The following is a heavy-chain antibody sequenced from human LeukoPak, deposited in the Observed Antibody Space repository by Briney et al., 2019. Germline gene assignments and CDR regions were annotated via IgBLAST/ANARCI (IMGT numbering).Heavy chain of an antibody. CDR2: IIPIFGTA. D-gene: IGHD3-22*01. Sequence: SVKVSCKASGGTFSSYAISWVRQAPGQGLEWMGRIIPIFGTANYAQKFQGRVTITTDESTSTAYMELSILRSEDTAVYYCARVPLSGYYDSSGYMSYWGQGTLVTVSS. J-gene: IGHJ4*02. V-gene: IGHV1-69*05. CDR3: ARVPLSGYYDSSGYMSY. CDR1: GGTFSSYA.